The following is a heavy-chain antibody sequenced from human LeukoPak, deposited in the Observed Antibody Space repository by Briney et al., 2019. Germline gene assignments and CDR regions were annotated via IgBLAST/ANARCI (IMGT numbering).Heavy chain of an antibody. D-gene: IGHD3-10*01. CDR3: TTGLYYYGSGSYYFDY. V-gene: IGHV3-15*07. CDR1: GFTSSNAW. CDR2: SKSKTDGGTT. Sequence: GGSLRLSCAASGFTSSNAWMNWVRQAPGKGLEGVGRSKSKTDGGTTDYAAPVKGRFTISRDDSKNTLYLQMNSLKTEDTAVYYCTTGLYYYGSGSYYFDYWGQGTLVTVSS. J-gene: IGHJ4*02.